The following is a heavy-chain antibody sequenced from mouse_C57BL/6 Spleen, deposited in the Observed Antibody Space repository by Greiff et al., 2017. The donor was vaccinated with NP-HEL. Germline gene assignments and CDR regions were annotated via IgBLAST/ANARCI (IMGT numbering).Heavy chain of an antibody. J-gene: IGHJ2*01. CDR3: TTLDGNYEGYFDY. Sequence: VQLQQSGAELVRPGASVKLSCTASGFNIKDDYMHWVKQRPEQGLEWIGWIDPENGDTEYASKFQGKATITADTSSNTAYLQLSSLTSEDTAVYYCTTLDGNYEGYFDYWGQGTTLTVSS. CDR1: GFNIKDDY. CDR2: IDPENGDT. D-gene: IGHD2-1*01. V-gene: IGHV14-4*01.